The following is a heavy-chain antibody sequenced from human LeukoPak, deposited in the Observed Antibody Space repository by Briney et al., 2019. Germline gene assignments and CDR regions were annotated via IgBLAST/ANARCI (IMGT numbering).Heavy chain of an antibody. D-gene: IGHD2-2*01. CDR1: GGSTSSHY. CDR2: ISSSGST. J-gene: IGHJ4*02. Sequence: PSETLSLTCTVSGGSTSSHYWSWIRQPPGKGLEWIGYISSSGSTNYNPSLESRVTISGDTSKNQFSLKLTSVTAADTALYYCARGRGYCSSTSCANFDYWGQGSLVTVSS. CDR3: ARGRGYCSSTSCANFDY. V-gene: IGHV4-59*11.